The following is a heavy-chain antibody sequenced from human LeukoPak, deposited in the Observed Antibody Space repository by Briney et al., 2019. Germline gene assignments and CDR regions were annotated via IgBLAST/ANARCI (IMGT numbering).Heavy chain of an antibody. CDR2: INHSGST. CDR1: GGSFSGYY. CDR3: ARCSKRLQRNNWFDP. D-gene: IGHD4-11*01. J-gene: IGHJ5*02. V-gene: IGHV4-34*01. Sequence: SETLSLTCAVYGGSFSGYYWSWIRQPPGKGLEWFGEINHSGSTNYNPSLKSRVTISVDTSKNQFSLKLSSVTAADTAVYYCARCSKRLQRNNWFDPWGQGTLVTVSS.